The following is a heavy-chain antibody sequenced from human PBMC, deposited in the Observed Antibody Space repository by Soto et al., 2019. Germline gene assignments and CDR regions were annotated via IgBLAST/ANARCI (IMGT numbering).Heavy chain of an antibody. V-gene: IGHV4-39*01. Sequence: SETLSLTCTVSGGSISSSSYYCGWIRQPPGKWLEWIGSIYYSGSTYYNPSLKSRVTISVDTSKNQFSLKLSSVTAADTAVYYCVTTANFYYGSGSYYNVNAFDIWGQGTMVT. J-gene: IGHJ3*02. CDR2: IYYSGST. CDR1: GGSISSSSYY. CDR3: VTTANFYYGSGSYYNVNAFDI. D-gene: IGHD3-10*01.